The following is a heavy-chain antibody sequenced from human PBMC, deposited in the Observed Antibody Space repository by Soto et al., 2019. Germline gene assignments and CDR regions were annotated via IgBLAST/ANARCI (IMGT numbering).Heavy chain of an antibody. CDR3: AHWNYGEALFDL. CDR2: IYWDDDK. CDR1: GFSLSTSGVG. J-gene: IGHJ2*01. Sequence: QITLKESGPTLVKPTQTLTLTCTFSGFSLSTSGVGVGWIRQPPEMALEWLALIYWDDDKRYSPSLKSRLTITKDTSKNQVVLKMTNMDPVDTATYYCAHWNYGEALFDLWGLGTLVTVSS. V-gene: IGHV2-5*02. D-gene: IGHD4-17*01.